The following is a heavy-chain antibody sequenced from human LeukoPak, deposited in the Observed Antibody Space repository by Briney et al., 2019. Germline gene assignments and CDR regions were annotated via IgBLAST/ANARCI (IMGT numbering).Heavy chain of an antibody. CDR3: ARDGGYSSGWARAGMDV. D-gene: IGHD6-19*01. V-gene: IGHV4-39*07. Sequence: SETLSLTCTVSGGSVSSNFYYWGWIRQPPGKGLEWIGSIYYSGSTYYNPSLKSRVTISVDTSKNQFSLKLSSVTAADTAVYYCARDGGYSSGWARAGMDVWGQGTTVTVSS. CDR2: IYYSGST. J-gene: IGHJ6*02. CDR1: GGSVSSNFYY.